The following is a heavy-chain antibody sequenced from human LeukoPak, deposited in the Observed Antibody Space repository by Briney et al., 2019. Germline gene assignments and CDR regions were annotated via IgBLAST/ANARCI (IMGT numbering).Heavy chain of an antibody. J-gene: IGHJ5*02. D-gene: IGHD3-3*01. CDR3: ASAPIRITIFGVANNWFDP. Sequence: PSETLSLTCSVSGDSISGYYWSWIRQPAGKGLEWIGSIYYSGSTYYNPSLKSRVTISVDTSKNQFSLKLSSVTAADTAVYYCASAPIRITIFGVANNWFDPWGQGTLVTVSS. CDR2: IYYSGST. CDR1: GDSISGYY. V-gene: IGHV4-59*05.